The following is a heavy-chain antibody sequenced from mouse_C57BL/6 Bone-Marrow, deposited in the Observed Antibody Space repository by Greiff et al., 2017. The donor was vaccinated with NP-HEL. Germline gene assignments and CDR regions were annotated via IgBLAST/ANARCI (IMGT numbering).Heavy chain of an antibody. CDR2: ISSGGSYT. CDR1: GFTFSSYG. CDR3: ARAQDFDY. V-gene: IGHV5-6*01. Sequence: EVKLMESGGDLVKPGGSLKLSCAASGFTFSSYGMSWVRQTPDKRLEWVATISSGGSYTYYPDSVKGRFTISRDNAKNTLYLQMSSLKSEDTAMYYCARAQDFDYWGQGTTLTVSS. D-gene: IGHD1-3*01. J-gene: IGHJ2*01.